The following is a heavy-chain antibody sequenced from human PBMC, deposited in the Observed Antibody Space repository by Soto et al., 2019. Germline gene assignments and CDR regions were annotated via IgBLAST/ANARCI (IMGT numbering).Heavy chain of an antibody. D-gene: IGHD2-2*01. CDR3: ASVSRMNYQSDFEC. J-gene: IGHJ4*02. V-gene: IGHV5-51*01. Sequence: GDSLKISCKGSGYSFTSYWIGWVRQMPGKGLEWMGIIYAGDSDTRYSPSFQGQVTISADKSINTAYLQWTSLKASDTAMYYCASVSRMNYQSDFECWGQGTLVTGSS. CDR2: IYAGDSDT. CDR1: GYSFTSYW.